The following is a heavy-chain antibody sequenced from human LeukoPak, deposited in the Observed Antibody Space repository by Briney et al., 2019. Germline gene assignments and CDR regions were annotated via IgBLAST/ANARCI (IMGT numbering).Heavy chain of an antibody. Sequence: SETLSLTCAVYGGSFSGYYWNWIRQPPGKGLEWIGEINHSGSTNYNPSLKSRVTISVDTSKNQFSLKLSSVTAADTAIYYCARVPTQRITTIVDHFFDYWGQGTLVTVSS. V-gene: IGHV4-34*01. CDR1: GGSFSGYY. J-gene: IGHJ4*02. CDR3: ARVPTQRITTIVDHFFDY. CDR2: INHSGST. D-gene: IGHD3-22*01.